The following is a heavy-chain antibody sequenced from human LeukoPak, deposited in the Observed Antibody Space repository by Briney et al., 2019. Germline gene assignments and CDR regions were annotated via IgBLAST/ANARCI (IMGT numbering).Heavy chain of an antibody. V-gene: IGHV1-24*01. CDR2: FDPEDGET. D-gene: IGHD2-21*02. CDR3: ATGAGVSVVTAIEYFQH. J-gene: IGHJ1*01. Sequence: ASVKVSCKVSGYTLTELSMHWVRQAPGKGLEWMGGFDPEDGETIYAQKFQGRVTMTEYTSTDTAYMELSSLRSEDTAVYYCATGAGVSVVTAIEYFQHWGQGTLVTVSS. CDR1: GYTLTELS.